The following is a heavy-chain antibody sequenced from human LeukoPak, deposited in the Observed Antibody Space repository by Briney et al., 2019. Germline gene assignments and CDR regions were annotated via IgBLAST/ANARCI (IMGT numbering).Heavy chain of an antibody. Sequence: GSSMKVSCKASGGTFNSYAISWVRQAPGQGLEWMGRIIPIFGIANYAQKFQGRVTVTADKSTSAAYMELSSLRSEDTAVYYCAREDYYDSSGYPNWFDPWGQGTLVTVSS. J-gene: IGHJ5*02. D-gene: IGHD3-22*01. V-gene: IGHV1-69*04. CDR1: GGTFNSYA. CDR2: IIPIFGIA. CDR3: AREDYYDSSGYPNWFDP.